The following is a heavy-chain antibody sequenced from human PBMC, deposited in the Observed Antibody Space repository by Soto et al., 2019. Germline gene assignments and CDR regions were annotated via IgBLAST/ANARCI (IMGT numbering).Heavy chain of an antibody. Sequence: QVQLQESGPGLAKPSETLSLTCTVSGGSVRSGSFYWSWIRQPPGKGLEWIGYIYYSGSTNYNPSLKSRVTISADTSKNQFSLKLSSVTAADTALYYFARATFFGVVKFGVSYFDYWGQGTLVTVSS. CDR3: ARATFFGVVKFGVSYFDY. D-gene: IGHD3-3*01. J-gene: IGHJ4*02. V-gene: IGHV4-61*01. CDR2: IYYSGST. CDR1: GGSVRSGSFY.